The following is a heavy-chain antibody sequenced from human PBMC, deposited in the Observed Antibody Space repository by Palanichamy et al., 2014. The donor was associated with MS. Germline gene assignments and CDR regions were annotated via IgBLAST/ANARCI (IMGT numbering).Heavy chain of an antibody. Sequence: QVQLVEVWGRRGPAWRSLRLSCAASGLTFSDYGMHWVRQAPGKGLEWVAVISYDGNNIYSADSVKGRFTISRDNSKNTLYLQMNSLRAEDTAVYYCAKAQYDYGGSPLFWARRGPIDYWGQGTLVTVSS. D-gene: IGHD4-23*01. CDR2: ISYDGNNI. CDR3: AKAQYDYGGSPLFWARRGPIDY. CDR1: GLTFSDYG. J-gene: IGHJ4*02. V-gene: IGHV3-30*18.